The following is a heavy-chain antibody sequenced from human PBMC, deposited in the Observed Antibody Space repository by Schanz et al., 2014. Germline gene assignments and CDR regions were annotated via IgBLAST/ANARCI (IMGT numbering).Heavy chain of an antibody. CDR3: ARVSMEFERGKSYYYYMDV. Sequence: QVQLVHSGAEVKKPGSSVKVSCKASRSTFSSYTISWVRQARGQGLEWVGRFIPILDVGNYAQQFQGRVTFTADKSTSTAYMELSSLTSEDTAVYYCARVSMEFERGKSYYYYMDVWGRGTTVTVSS. D-gene: IGHD3-10*01. CDR1: RSTFSSYT. J-gene: IGHJ6*03. CDR2: FIPILDVG. V-gene: IGHV1-69*02.